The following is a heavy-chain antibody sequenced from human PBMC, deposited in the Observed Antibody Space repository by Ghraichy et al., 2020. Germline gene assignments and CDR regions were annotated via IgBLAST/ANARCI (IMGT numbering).Heavy chain of an antibody. D-gene: IGHD7-27*01. Sequence: GVLNISCAASGFTFSSYWMSWVRQAPGKGLEWVANIKQDGSEKYYVDSVKGRFTISRDNAKNSLYLQMNSLRAEDTAVYYCAGWNWGPPRFDYWGQGTLVTVSS. CDR2: IKQDGSEK. J-gene: IGHJ4*02. CDR3: AGWNWGPPRFDY. V-gene: IGHV3-7*03. CDR1: GFTFSSYW.